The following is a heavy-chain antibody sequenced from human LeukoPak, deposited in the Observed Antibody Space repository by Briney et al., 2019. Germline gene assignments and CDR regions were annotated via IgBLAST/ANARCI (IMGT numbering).Heavy chain of an antibody. Sequence: SETLSLTCTVCGGSISSYYWSWIRQPAGKGLESIGHISTSGSTNYNPSPKSRVTMSVDTSKNQFSLKLSSVTAADTAVYYCAREIRSPITMVRGVITTSLWFDPWGQGTLVTVSS. J-gene: IGHJ5*02. D-gene: IGHD3-10*01. CDR2: ISTSGST. V-gene: IGHV4-4*07. CDR3: AREIRSPITMVRGVITTSLWFDP. CDR1: GGSISSYY.